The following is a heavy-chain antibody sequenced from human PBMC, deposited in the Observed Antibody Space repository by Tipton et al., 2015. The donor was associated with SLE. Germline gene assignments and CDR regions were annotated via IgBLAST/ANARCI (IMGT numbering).Heavy chain of an antibody. D-gene: IGHD6-13*01. CDR2: INPNSGGT. V-gene: IGHV1-2*02. J-gene: IGHJ4*02. Sequence: QSGAEVKKPGASVKVSCKASGYTFTGYYMHWERQAPVQGLEWMGWINPNSGGTNYAQKFQGRDTMTRDTSISTAYMEMSRLRSEDPAVYSRARGPIAGTQEVWGPATLVTVP. CDR1: GYTFTGYY. CDR3: ARGPIAGTQEV.